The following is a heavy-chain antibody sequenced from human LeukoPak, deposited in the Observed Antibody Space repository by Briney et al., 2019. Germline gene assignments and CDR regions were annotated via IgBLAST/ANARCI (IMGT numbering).Heavy chain of an antibody. CDR3: ARGRAVAGQNPYIDY. V-gene: IGHV4-4*07. J-gene: IGHJ4*02. CDR1: GRSISSYY. D-gene: IGHD6-19*01. Sequence: KTSETLFLTCTVSGRSISSYYWSWIRQPAGKGLEWIGRIYSSGSTNYNPSLKSRVTMSVDTSKNQFSLKLRSVTAANTAVYYCARGRAVAGQNPYIDYWGQGTLVTVSS. CDR2: IYSSGST.